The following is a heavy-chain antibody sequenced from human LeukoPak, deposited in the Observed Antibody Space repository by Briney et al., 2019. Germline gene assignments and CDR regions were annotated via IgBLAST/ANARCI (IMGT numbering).Heavy chain of an antibody. V-gene: IGHV3-48*01. J-gene: IGHJ4*02. Sequence: GGSLRLSCAASGFTFSTYSMNWVRQAPGKGLEWVSYISGSSTTINYADSVKGRFTISRDDARNSLYLQMNSLRAEDTAVYYCARDSAVAGMRGRFFGHFDYWGQGTLVTVSS. CDR3: ARDSAVAGMRGRFFGHFDY. CDR1: GFTFSTYS. D-gene: IGHD6-19*01. CDR2: ISGSSTTI.